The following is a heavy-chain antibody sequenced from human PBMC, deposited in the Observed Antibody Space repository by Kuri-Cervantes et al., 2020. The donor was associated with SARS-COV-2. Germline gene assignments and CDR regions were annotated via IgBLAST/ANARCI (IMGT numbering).Heavy chain of an antibody. V-gene: IGHV3-21*01. CDR1: GFTFSSYS. D-gene: IGHD6-13*01. Sequence: GGSLRLSCAASGFTFSSYSMNWVRQAPGKGLEWVSSISSTSSYIYYADSVKGRFTISRDNAKNSLYLQMNSLRAEDTVVYYCARDCSSPYRYYYCYYMDVWGKGTTVTVSS. J-gene: IGHJ6*03. CDR2: ISSTSSYI. CDR3: ARDCSSPYRYYYCYYMDV.